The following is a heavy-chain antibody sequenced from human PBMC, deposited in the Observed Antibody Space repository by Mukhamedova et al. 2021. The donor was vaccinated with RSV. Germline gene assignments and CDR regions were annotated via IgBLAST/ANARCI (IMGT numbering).Heavy chain of an antibody. D-gene: IGHD1-14*01. V-gene: IGHV3-74*01. Sequence: VKGRFTISRDNAKNTLYLQMNSLRAEDTAVYYCARDLYRGYNLAPLNAPENFYYYYGMDVWGQGTTVTVSS. CDR3: ARDLYRGYNLAPLNAPENFYYYYGMDV. J-gene: IGHJ6*02.